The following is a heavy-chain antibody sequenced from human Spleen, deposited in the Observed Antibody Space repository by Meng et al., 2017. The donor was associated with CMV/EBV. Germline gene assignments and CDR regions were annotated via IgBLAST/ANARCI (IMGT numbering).Heavy chain of an antibody. CDR3: ARQSLAAAGPDY. V-gene: IGHV5-51*01. CDR2: IHPGDSDT. J-gene: IGHJ4*02. Sequence: GESLKISCQGSGYSFTNYWIAWVRQMPGKGLEWMGIIHPGDSDTKYSPSFQGQVTISADKSITTAYLQWSSLKASDTAMYYCARQSLAAAGPDYWGQGTLVTVSS. CDR1: GYSFTNYW. D-gene: IGHD6-13*01.